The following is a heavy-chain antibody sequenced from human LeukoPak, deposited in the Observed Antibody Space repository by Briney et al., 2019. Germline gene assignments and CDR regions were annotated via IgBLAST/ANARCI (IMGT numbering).Heavy chain of an antibody. CDR1: GFTFSSYA. J-gene: IGHJ1*01. D-gene: IGHD6-19*01. Sequence: GGSLRLSRAASGFTFSSYAMSWVRQAPGKGLEWVSGMSGSGGSTYYADSVKGRFTISRDNAKNSLYLQMNSLRAEDTAVYYCAREPGDSSGWSEWGQGTLVTVSS. CDR2: MSGSGGST. CDR3: AREPGDSSGWSE. V-gene: IGHV3-23*01.